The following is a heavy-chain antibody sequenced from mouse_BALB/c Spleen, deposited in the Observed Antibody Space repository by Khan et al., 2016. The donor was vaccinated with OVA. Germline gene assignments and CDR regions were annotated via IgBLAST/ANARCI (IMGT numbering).Heavy chain of an antibody. J-gene: IGHJ3*01. CDR3: VIEGAYHRSDGWFAY. D-gene: IGHD2-14*01. V-gene: IGHV1-4*01. CDR1: GYTFTSYT. CDR2: INPRNDYT. Sequence: QVQLKESGAELARPGASVKMSCKASGYTFTSYTMHWVKQRPGQGLEWIGYINPRNDYTTYNQNFKDKATLIVDKSSSTAYMQLSSLTSEDSSVYYCVIEGAYHRSDGWFAYWGQGTLVTVSA.